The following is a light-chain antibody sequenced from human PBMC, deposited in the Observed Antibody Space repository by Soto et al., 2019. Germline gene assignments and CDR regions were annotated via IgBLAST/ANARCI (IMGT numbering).Light chain of an antibody. CDR1: ESINSNF. J-gene: IGKJ1*01. Sequence: VLTQSPGTLSLSPGESATLSCRASESINSNFLAWYQQKPGQAPRLLIYDASRRATGIPDRFSGSGSGTDFTLTIHRLEPEDFAVYYCQQYARSPRTFGQGTKVDIK. CDR2: DAS. CDR3: QQYARSPRT. V-gene: IGKV3-20*01.